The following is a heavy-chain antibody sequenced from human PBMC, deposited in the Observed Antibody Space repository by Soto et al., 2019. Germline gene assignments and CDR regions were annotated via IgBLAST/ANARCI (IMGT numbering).Heavy chain of an antibody. CDR1: GGSVSSGSYY. D-gene: IGHD5-18*01. V-gene: IGHV4-61*01. Sequence: SETLSLTCTVSGGSVSSGSYYWSWIRQPPGKGLEWIGYIYYSGSTNYNPSLKSRVTISVDTSKNQFSLKLSSVTAADTAVYYCARESGGYSYGPLVWGQGTLVTVSS. CDR2: IYYSGST. CDR3: ARESGGYSYGPLV. J-gene: IGHJ4*02.